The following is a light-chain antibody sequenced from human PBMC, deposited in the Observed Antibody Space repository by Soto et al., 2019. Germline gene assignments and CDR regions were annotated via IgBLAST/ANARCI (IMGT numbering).Light chain of an antibody. J-gene: IGKJ1*01. CDR2: GAA. Sequence: TVLTQSPGTWSLSPGERATLSCRASQSVSSNLAWYQQKPGQTPRLLIYGAARRASGIPDRFSGSGSGTDFTLTINRLEPEDFAVYYCQQYGNSLRTFGQGTKVDIK. CDR3: QQYGNSLRT. CDR1: QSVSSN. V-gene: IGKV3-20*01.